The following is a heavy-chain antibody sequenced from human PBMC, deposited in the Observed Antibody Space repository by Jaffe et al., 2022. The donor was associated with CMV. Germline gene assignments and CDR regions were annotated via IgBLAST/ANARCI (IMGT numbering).Heavy chain of an antibody. J-gene: IGHJ4*02. D-gene: IGHD2-15*01. CDR2: IIPILGIA. V-gene: IGHV1-69*09. CDR3: AWGPAATLLELEFDY. CDR1: GGTFSSYA. Sequence: QVQLVQSGAEVKKPGSSVKVSCKASGGTFSSYAISWVRQAPGQGLEWMGRIIPILGIANYAQKFQGRVTITADKSTSTAYMELSSLRSEDTAVYYCAWGPAATLLELEFDYWGQGTLVTVSS.